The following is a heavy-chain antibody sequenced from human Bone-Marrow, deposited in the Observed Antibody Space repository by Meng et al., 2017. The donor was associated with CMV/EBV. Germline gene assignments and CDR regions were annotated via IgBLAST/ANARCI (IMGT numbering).Heavy chain of an antibody. Sequence: GESLKISCAASGFTFDDYGMSWVRQAPGKGLEWVSGINWNGGSTGYADSVKGRFTISRDNAKNSLYLQMNSLRAEDRALYYCARGTYYYDSSGLNWFDPWGQGTLVTVSS. V-gene: IGHV3-20*04. CDR2: INWNGGST. J-gene: IGHJ5*02. D-gene: IGHD3-22*01. CDR1: GFTFDDYG. CDR3: ARGTYYYDSSGLNWFDP.